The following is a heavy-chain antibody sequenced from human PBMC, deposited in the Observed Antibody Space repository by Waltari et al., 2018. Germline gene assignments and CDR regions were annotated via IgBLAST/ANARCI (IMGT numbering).Heavy chain of an antibody. V-gene: IGHV3-30*02. CDR1: GFTFSSYG. J-gene: IGHJ4*02. Sequence: QVQLVESGGGVVQPGGSLRLSCAASGFTFSSYGMHWVRQAPGKGLEWVAFIRYDGSNKYYADSVKGRFTISRDNSKNTLYLQMNSLRAEDTAVYYCAKGGVATMAVDYWGQGTLVTVSS. CDR2: IRYDGSNK. D-gene: IGHD5-12*01. CDR3: AKGGVATMAVDY.